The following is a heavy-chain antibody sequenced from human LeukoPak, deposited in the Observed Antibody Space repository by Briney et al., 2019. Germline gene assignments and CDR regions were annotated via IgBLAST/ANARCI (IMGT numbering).Heavy chain of an antibody. D-gene: IGHD3-3*01. CDR2: INPNSGGT. J-gene: IGHJ6*03. V-gene: IGHV1-2*02. Sequence: ASVKVSCEASGYTFTGYYMHWVRQAPGQGLEWMGWINPNSGGTNYAQKFQGRVTMTRDTSISTAYMELSRLRSDDTAVYYCARQYYDFWSGYYYYYYMDVWGKGTTVTVSS. CDR3: ARQYYDFWSGYYYYYYMDV. CDR1: GYTFTGYY.